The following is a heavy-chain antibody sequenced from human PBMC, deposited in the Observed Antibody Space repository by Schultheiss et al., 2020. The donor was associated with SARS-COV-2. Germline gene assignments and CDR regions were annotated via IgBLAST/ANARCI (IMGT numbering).Heavy chain of an antibody. CDR2: VSSSSGYI. V-gene: IGHV3-21*01. Sequence: GESLKISCAASGFTCSNYWMNWVRHAPGKGLEWVSSVSSSSGYIYYADSVKGRFTISRDNAKNSLYLQMNSLRAEDTAVYFCATDRVGPTTDFDHWGQGTLVTVSS. CDR3: ATDRVGPTTDFDH. D-gene: IGHD1-26*01. J-gene: IGHJ4*02. CDR1: GFTCSNYW.